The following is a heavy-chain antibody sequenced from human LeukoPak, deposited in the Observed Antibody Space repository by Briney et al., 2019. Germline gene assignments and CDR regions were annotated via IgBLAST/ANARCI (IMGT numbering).Heavy chain of an antibody. CDR1: GFSISNAYY. CDR3: ARGLYNGGWFDP. CDR2: SYHSGNT. J-gene: IGHJ5*02. V-gene: IGHV4-38-2*02. D-gene: IGHD1-14*01. Sequence: SETLSLTCSVSGFSISNAYYWGWIRQPPGKGLEWIGSSYHSGNTYYNPSLKSRVTIAVDTSRNQFSLKLGSVTATDTALYYCARGLYNGGWFDPWGQGTLVTVSS.